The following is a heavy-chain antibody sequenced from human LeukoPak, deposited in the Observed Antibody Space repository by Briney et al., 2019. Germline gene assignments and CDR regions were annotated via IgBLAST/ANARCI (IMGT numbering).Heavy chain of an antibody. Sequence: SVKVSCKASGGTFSSYAISWVRQAPGQGLEWMGGIIPIFGTANYAQKFQGRVTITTDESTSTAYMELSSLRSEDTAVYYCARVLRLGELSKEYYFDHWGQGTLVTVSS. CDR1: GGTFSSYA. D-gene: IGHD3-16*02. V-gene: IGHV1-69*05. CDR3: ARVLRLGELSKEYYFDH. J-gene: IGHJ4*02. CDR2: IIPIFGTA.